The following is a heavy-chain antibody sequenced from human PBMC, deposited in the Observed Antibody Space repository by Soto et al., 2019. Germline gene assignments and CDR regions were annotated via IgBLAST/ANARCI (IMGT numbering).Heavy chain of an antibody. CDR3: ARHGPYTNYNYYYYGIDV. CDR1: GYSFTSYW. CDR2: IYPDDSDT. J-gene: IGHJ6*04. Sequence: PGESLKISCKGSGYSFTSYWIGWVRQMPGKGLEWMGIIYPDDSDTRYSPSFQGQVTISADKSISTAYLQWSSLKASDTAMYYCARHGPYTNYNYYYYGIDVWGKGTTVTVSS. V-gene: IGHV5-51*01. D-gene: IGHD4-4*01.